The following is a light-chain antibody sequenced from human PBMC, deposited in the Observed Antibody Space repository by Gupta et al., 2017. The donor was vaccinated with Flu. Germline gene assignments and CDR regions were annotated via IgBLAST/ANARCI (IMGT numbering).Light chain of an antibody. CDR1: RSISTY. Sequence: SSLSASVGDRVTITCRASRSISTYLNWYRQKPGKAPELLIYAASSLQSGVPSRFSDSGSGADFTLTISSLQPEDFATYYCQQSYTTLALTFGGGTKVEI. CDR2: AAS. CDR3: QQSYTTLALT. J-gene: IGKJ4*01. V-gene: IGKV1-39*01.